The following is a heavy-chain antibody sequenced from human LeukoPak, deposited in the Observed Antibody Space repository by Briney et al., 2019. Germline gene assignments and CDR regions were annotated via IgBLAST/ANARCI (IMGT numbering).Heavy chain of an antibody. D-gene: IGHD6-19*01. V-gene: IGHV4-38-2*02. CDR3: ARDIIAVAGTGGLSNWFDP. CDR2: IYHGGST. CDR1: SYSISSDYY. J-gene: IGHJ5*02. Sequence: SETLSLTCTVSSYSISSDYYWGWIRQPPGKGLEWIGSIYHGGSTYYNPSLKSRVTISVDTSKNQFSLKLSSVTAADTAVYYCARDIIAVAGTGGLSNWFDPWGQGTLVTVSS.